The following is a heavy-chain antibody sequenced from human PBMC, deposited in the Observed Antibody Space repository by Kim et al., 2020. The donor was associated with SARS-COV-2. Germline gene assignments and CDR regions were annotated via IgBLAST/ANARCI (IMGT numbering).Heavy chain of an antibody. J-gene: IGHJ1*01. CDR1: GASITNYF. CDR2: IYSSRTT. CDR3: ASCGTFYPSLEH. V-gene: IGHV4-59*01. Sequence: SETLSLTCTVSGASITNYFWSWVRQPPGKGLEWIGYIYSSRTTNYNPSLKSRVSTSEDTSKNQFSLKLSSVTAADTAVYYCASCGTFYPSLEHWC.